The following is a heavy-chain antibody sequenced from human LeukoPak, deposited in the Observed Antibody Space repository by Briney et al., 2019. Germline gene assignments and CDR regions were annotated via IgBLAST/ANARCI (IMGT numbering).Heavy chain of an antibody. CDR3: ASSSQGPTGFDY. Sequence: SKTLSLTCTVSGGSISSYYWSWIRQPPGKGLEWIGYIYYSGSTNYNPSLKSRVTISVDTSKNQFSLKLSSVTAADTAVYYCASSSQGPTGFDYWGQGTLVTVSS. CDR2: IYYSGST. V-gene: IGHV4-59*08. J-gene: IGHJ4*02. CDR1: GGSISSYY.